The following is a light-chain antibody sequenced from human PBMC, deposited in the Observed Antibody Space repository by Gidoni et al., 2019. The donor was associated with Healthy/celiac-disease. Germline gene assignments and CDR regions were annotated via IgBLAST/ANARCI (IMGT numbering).Light chain of an antibody. CDR2: EVS. V-gene: IGLV2-23*02. J-gene: IGLJ1*01. CDR1: RSDVGSYNL. Sequence: QSALTQPASVSVSPGQSITISCTVTRSDVGSYNLVSWYQQHPGKAPKLMIYEVSKRPSGVSNRFFGSKSGKTAYLTISGLQAEDEADYYCCSYAGSSTSGVYVFGTGTKVTVL. CDR3: CSYAGSSTSGVYV.